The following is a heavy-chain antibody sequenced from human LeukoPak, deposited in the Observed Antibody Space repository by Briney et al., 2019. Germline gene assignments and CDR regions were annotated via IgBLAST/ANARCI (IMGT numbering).Heavy chain of an antibody. CDR1: GSTFSTYG. D-gene: IGHD3-3*01. CDR3: ARDPRSGFPYNFNY. Sequence: GRSLRLSCAASGSTFSTYGMHWVRQAPGKGLEWVAFIWYDGSNKYYAASVKGRFTISRDDSTNTLFLQMNSLRAEDTAVYYCARDPRSGFPYNFNYWGQGTLVTVSS. V-gene: IGHV3-33*02. CDR2: IWYDGSNK. J-gene: IGHJ4*02.